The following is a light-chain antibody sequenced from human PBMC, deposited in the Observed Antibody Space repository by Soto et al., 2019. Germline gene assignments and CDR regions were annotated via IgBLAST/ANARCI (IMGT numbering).Light chain of an antibody. CDR1: QSISSW. CDR3: QQYTNFPLT. CDR2: EAS. J-gene: IGKJ4*01. Sequence: DIQMTQSPSTLSASVGDRVTITCRASQSISSWLAWYQQKPGKAPKLLIHEASRLESGVPSRFSGSESGTEFTRTISGLHADDSATYYCQQYTNFPLTFGGATKVEIK. V-gene: IGKV1-5*01.